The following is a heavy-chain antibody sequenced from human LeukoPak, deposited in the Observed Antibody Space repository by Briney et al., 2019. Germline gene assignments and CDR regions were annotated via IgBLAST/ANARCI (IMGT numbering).Heavy chain of an antibody. CDR1: GYTLTGYY. CDR3: ARTFGGIIVLPYI. V-gene: IGHV1-2*02. CDR2: INPKSDST. Sequence: GASVKVSCNASGYTLTGYYMHWVRQAPGQGLEWMGWINPKSDSTNYAQKFQGRVTMTRDTSINTAYMELSRLRSDDTAIYYCARTFGGIIVLPYIWGQGTLVTVSS. J-gene: IGHJ4*02. D-gene: IGHD3-16*02.